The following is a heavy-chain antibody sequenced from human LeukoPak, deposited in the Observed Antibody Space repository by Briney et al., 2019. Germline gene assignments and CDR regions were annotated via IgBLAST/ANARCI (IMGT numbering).Heavy chain of an antibody. CDR3: AKDLGPYSSGWYGAFDY. V-gene: IGHV3-30*18. J-gene: IGHJ4*02. CDR2: ISYDGSNK. Sequence: GRSLRLSCAASGFTFSSYGMHWVRQAPGKGLEWVAVISYDGSNKYYADSVKGRFTISRDNSKNTLYLQMNSLRAEDTAVYYCAKDLGPYSSGWYGAFDYWGQGTLVTVSS. CDR1: GFTFSSYG. D-gene: IGHD6-19*01.